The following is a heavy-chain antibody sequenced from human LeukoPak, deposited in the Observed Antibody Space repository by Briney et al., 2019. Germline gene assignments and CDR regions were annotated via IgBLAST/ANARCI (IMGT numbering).Heavy chain of an antibody. J-gene: IGHJ5*02. V-gene: IGHV3-23*01. CDR3: AKAGPRAAAGRNWFDP. D-gene: IGHD6-13*01. CDR2: ISGSGGST. CDR1: GFTFSSYA. Sequence: GGSLRLSCAASGFTFSSYAMSWVRQAPGKGLEWVSAISGSGGSTYYADSVKGRFTISRDNSKNTLYLQMNSLRAEDTAVYYCAKAGPRAAAGRNWFDPWGQGTLVTVSS.